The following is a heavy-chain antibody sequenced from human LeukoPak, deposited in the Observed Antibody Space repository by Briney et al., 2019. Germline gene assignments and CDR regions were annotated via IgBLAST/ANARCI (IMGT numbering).Heavy chain of an antibody. CDR3: ARGGELLFDY. D-gene: IGHD1-7*01. CDR1: GFTFSSYS. Sequence: GGSLRLSCAASGFTFSSYSMNWVRQAPGKGLEWVSYISSSSSTIYYADSVKGRFTISRDNAKNSLYLQMNSLRAEDTAVYYCARGGELLFDYWGQGTLVTVSS. V-gene: IGHV3-48*01. CDR2: ISSSSSTI. J-gene: IGHJ4*02.